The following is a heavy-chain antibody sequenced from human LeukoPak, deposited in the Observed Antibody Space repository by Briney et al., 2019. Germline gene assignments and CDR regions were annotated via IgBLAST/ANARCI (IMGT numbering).Heavy chain of an antibody. D-gene: IGHD3-22*01. CDR1: GFTISSNH. V-gene: IGHV3-53*01. CDR3: AKRDYYDSSGYAPLFDY. Sequence: GGSLRLSCTASGFTISSNHMNWVRQAPGKGLEWVSIIFSGGTTYYADSVKGRFTISRDNSKNTLYLQMNSLRGEDTAVYFCAKRDYYDSSGYAPLFDYWGQGTLVTVSP. CDR2: IFSGGTT. J-gene: IGHJ4*02.